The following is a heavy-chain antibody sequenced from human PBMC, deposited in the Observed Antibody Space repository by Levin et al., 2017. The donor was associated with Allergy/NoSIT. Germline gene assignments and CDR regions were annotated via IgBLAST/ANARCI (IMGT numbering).Heavy chain of an antibody. CDR1: GFIFSDYS. Sequence: GESLKISCAASGFIFSDYSMSWIRQAPGKGLEWVSFISRSDNTIYYADSVKGRFTISRDNAKNSLYLQMNSLRAEDTAVYYCARDWHIVVVTANDYWGQGTLVTVSS. J-gene: IGHJ4*02. CDR3: ARDWHIVVVTANDY. D-gene: IGHD2-21*02. CDR2: ISRSDNTI. V-gene: IGHV3-11*01.